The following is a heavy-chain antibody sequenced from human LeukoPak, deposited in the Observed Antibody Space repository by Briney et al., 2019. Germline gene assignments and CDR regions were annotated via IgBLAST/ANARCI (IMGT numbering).Heavy chain of an antibody. Sequence: SETLSLTCTVSGGSISSSSYYWGWIRQPPGKGLEWIGSIYYSGSTYYNPSLKSRVTISVDTSKNQFSLKLSSVTAADTAVYYCARRSAGAGRVYYFDYWGQGTLVTVSS. CDR3: ARRSAGAGRVYYFDY. CDR1: GGSISSSSYY. V-gene: IGHV4-39*01. D-gene: IGHD6-13*01. J-gene: IGHJ4*02. CDR2: IYYSGST.